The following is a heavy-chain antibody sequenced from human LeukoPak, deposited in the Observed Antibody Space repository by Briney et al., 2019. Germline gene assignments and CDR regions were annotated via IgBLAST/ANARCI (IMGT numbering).Heavy chain of an antibody. D-gene: IGHD4-17*01. Sequence: GGSLRLSCAASGFTFDDYAMHWVRQAPGKGLEWVSGISWNGGSLGYADSVKGRFTISRDNTKNSLYLQMNSLRAEDTALYYCAKSATVTPDWYFDLWGRGTLVTVSS. J-gene: IGHJ2*01. CDR1: GFTFDDYA. V-gene: IGHV3-9*01. CDR2: ISWNGGSL. CDR3: AKSATVTPDWYFDL.